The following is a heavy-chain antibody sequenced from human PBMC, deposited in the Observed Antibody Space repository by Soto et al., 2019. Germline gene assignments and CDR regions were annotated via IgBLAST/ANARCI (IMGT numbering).Heavy chain of an antibody. Sequence: SETLSLTCTVSGGSISSYYWSWIRQPPGKGLEWIGYIYYSGSTNYNPSLKSRVTISVDTSKNQFSLKLSSVTAADTAVYYCARLRGYSGYDSSGWPWNFDYWGQGTLVTVSS. D-gene: IGHD5-12*01. J-gene: IGHJ4*02. CDR2: IYYSGST. CDR3: ARLRGYSGYDSSGWPWNFDY. V-gene: IGHV4-59*08. CDR1: GGSISSYY.